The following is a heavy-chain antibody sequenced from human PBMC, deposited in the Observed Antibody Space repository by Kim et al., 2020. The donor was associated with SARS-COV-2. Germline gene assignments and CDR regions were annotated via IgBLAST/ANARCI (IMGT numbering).Heavy chain of an antibody. CDR3: ARGRISFFGVISGAFDS. V-gene: IGHV4-31*03. Sequence: SETLSLTCTVSGGSISSGGYYWTRIRQHPGKGLEWIGYIYYSGSTYHNPSLKSRVTISVDTSKNQFSLKLSSVTAADTPVYYCARGRISFFGVISGAFDSSGQRALVTVSS. J-gene: IGHJ4*02. CDR1: GGSISSGGYY. D-gene: IGHD3-3*01. CDR2: IYYSGST.